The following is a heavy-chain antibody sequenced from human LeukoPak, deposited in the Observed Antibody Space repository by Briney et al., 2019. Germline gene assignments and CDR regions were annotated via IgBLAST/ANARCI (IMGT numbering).Heavy chain of an antibody. Sequence: GGSLRLSCAASGFTFSSYWMHWVRQAPGKGLVWVSRISSDGSTTSYADSVKGRFTISRDNSYNTVSLQMNSLRDEDTGVYYCAKGLRTGVGPYRGYHYYMDVWGRGATVTVSS. J-gene: IGHJ6*03. CDR1: GFTFSSYW. V-gene: IGHV3-74*01. D-gene: IGHD3-16*01. CDR2: ISSDGSTT. CDR3: AKGLRTGVGPYRGYHYYMDV.